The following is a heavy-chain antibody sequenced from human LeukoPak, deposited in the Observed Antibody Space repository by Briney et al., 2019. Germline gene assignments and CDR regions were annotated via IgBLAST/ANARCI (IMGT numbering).Heavy chain of an antibody. Sequence: GGSLRLSCAASGFAFRSYAMSWLRQAPGKGLEWVSGISGGGDTTYYADSVKGRFTISRDNSKNTLFLQMNSLRAEDTAVFYCAKSRGYTSSYYFDFWGQGTLATVSS. CDR3: AKSRGYTSSYYFDF. D-gene: IGHD5-12*01. V-gene: IGHV3-23*01. J-gene: IGHJ4*02. CDR2: ISGGGDTT. CDR1: GFAFRSYA.